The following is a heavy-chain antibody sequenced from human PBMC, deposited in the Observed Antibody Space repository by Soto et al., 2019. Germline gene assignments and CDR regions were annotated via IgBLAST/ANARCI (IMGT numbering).Heavy chain of an antibody. CDR1: GFTFSSYA. Sequence: GGSLRLSCAASGFTFSSYAMHWVRQAPGKGLEYVSAISSNGGSTYYANSVKGRFTISRDNSKNTLYLQMGSLRAEDMAVYYCARVTGAGGNYFDYWDQGTLVTVSS. CDR3: ARVTGAGGNYFDY. J-gene: IGHJ4*02. CDR2: ISSNGGST. V-gene: IGHV3-64*01. D-gene: IGHD2-15*01.